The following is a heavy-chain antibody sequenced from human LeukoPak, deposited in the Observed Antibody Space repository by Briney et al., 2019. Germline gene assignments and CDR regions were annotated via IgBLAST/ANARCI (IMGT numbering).Heavy chain of an antibody. Sequence: GGSLSLSCAASGFTVSSNYMSWVRQAPGKGLEWVSVIYSGGSTYYADSVKGRFTISRDNSKNTLYLQMNSLRAEDTAVYYCASAEPAAPFDYWGQGTLVTVSS. J-gene: IGHJ4*02. D-gene: IGHD2-2*01. CDR2: IYSGGST. CDR3: ASAEPAAPFDY. CDR1: GFTVSSNY. V-gene: IGHV3-66*01.